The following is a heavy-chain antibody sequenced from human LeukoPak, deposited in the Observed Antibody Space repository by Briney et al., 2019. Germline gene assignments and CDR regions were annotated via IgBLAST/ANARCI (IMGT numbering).Heavy chain of an antibody. J-gene: IGHJ4*02. CDR1: GFTFSSYW. D-gene: IGHD3-10*01. V-gene: IGHV3-7*01. Sequence: GGSLRLSCAASGFTFSSYWMSWVRQAPGKGLEWVANIKQDGSEKYYVDSVKGRFTISRDNAKNSLYLQMNSLRAEDTAVYYCARDLVTMVRGVTPKEFDYWGQGTLVTVSS. CDR3: ARDLVTMVRGVTPKEFDY. CDR2: IKQDGSEK.